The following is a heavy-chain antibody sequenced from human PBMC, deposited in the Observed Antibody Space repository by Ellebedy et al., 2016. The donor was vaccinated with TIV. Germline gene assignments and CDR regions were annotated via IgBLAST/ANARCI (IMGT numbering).Heavy chain of an antibody. Sequence: ASVKVSCKASGYTFTSYAMHWVRQAPGQRLEWMGWINAGNGNTKYSQKFQGRVTITRDTSASTAYMELSSLRSEDTAVYCCGRAFLLVVAATDNWFDPWGQGTLVTVSS. CDR1: GYTFTSYA. D-gene: IGHD2-15*01. CDR2: INAGNGNT. J-gene: IGHJ5*02. CDR3: GRAFLLVVAATDNWFDP. V-gene: IGHV1-3*01.